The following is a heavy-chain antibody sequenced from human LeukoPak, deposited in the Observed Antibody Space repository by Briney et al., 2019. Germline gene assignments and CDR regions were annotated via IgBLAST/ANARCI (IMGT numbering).Heavy chain of an antibody. CDR2: IYPGDSDT. Sequence: GESLKISCKGSGYSFTSYWIGWVRQMPGKGLEWMGIIYPGDSDTRYSPSFQGQVTISADKSISTAYLQWSSLRASDTAMYYCASSSDSGWYIRSGAFDIWGQGAMVTVSS. J-gene: IGHJ3*02. CDR3: ASSSDSGWYIRSGAFDI. V-gene: IGHV5-51*01. CDR1: GYSFTSYW. D-gene: IGHD6-19*01.